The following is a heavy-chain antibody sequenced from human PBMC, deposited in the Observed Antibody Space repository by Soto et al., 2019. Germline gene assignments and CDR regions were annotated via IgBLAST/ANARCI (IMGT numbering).Heavy chain of an antibody. V-gene: IGHV1-69*01. Sequence: QVQLVQSGAEVKKPGSSVKVSCKASGGTFSSYAISWVRQAPGQGLEWMGGIIPIFGTANYAQKFQGRVTITADESTSTAYMALSSLRSEDTAVYYCARGLRGRGIAAAGIGNWFDPWGQGTLVTVSS. CDR1: GGTFSSYA. D-gene: IGHD6-13*01. CDR2: IIPIFGTA. J-gene: IGHJ5*02. CDR3: ARGLRGRGIAAAGIGNWFDP.